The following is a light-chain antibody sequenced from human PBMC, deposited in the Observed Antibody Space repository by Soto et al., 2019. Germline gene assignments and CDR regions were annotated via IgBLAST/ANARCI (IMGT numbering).Light chain of an antibody. CDR3: QQYNNWPIT. V-gene: IGKV3-15*01. CDR2: GAS. Sequence: EIVLKQSPATLSVSPGERVTLSCRASQSVGTNLAWYQQKPGQAPRLLIYGASTRATGFPARFSGSGSGTEFTLTISSLQSEDFAVYYCQQYNNWPITFGQGTRLE. J-gene: IGKJ5*01. CDR1: QSVGTN.